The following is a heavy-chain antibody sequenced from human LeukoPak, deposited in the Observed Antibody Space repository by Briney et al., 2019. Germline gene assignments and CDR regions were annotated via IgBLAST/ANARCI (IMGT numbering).Heavy chain of an antibody. V-gene: IGHV1-2*02. D-gene: IGHD3-22*01. Sequence: ASVKVSCKASGYTFNGYYMHWVRQAPGQGLEWMGWINPNSGGTNYAQKFQGRVTMTRDTSISTAYMELSRLRSDDTAVYYCARDGAMIVLNWFDPWGQGTLVTVSS. CDR3: ARDGAMIVLNWFDP. CDR1: GYTFNGYY. CDR2: INPNSGGT. J-gene: IGHJ5*02.